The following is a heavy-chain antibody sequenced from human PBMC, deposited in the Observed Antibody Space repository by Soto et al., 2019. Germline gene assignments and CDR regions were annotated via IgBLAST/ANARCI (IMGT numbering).Heavy chain of an antibody. J-gene: IGHJ6*02. Sequence: PGGSLRLSCAAPGFTFSSYAMHWVRQAPGKGLEWVAVISYDGSNKYYAASVKGRFTISRDNSKNTLYLQMNSLRAEDTAVYYCARVGVTYYYYYGMDVWGQGTTVTVSS. D-gene: IGHD3-10*01. CDR1: GFTFSSYA. CDR3: ARVGVTYYYYYGMDV. V-gene: IGHV3-30-3*01. CDR2: ISYDGSNK.